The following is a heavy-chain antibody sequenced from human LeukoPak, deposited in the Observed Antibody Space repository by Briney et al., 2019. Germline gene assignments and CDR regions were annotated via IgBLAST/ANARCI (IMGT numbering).Heavy chain of an antibody. D-gene: IGHD3-10*01. CDR1: GFTFSSYA. CDR2: ISSNGGST. V-gene: IGHV3-64*01. J-gene: IGHJ4*02. Sequence: GGSLRLSCAASGFTFSSYAMHWVRQAPGKGLEYVSAISSNGGSTYYANSVKGRFTISRDNSKNTLHLQMGSLRAEDTAVYYCARDKKSGESSEIDYWGQGTLVTVSS. CDR3: ARDKKSGESSEIDY.